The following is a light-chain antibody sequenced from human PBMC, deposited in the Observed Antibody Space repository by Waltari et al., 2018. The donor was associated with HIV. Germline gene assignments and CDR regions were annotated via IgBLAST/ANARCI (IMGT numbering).Light chain of an antibody. J-gene: IGLJ3*02. CDR3: TSYTSSGTRV. Sequence: QSALTQPASVSGSPGQSITISCTGTSSDIAGYTSVSWHQQSPGKAPKLMIFAVSNRHSRFSSRLSGSKSAHAAALKISGLQTADEAHYCCTSYTSSGTRVFGGGTKLTVL. CDR2: AVS. CDR1: SSDIAGYTS. V-gene: IGLV2-14*03.